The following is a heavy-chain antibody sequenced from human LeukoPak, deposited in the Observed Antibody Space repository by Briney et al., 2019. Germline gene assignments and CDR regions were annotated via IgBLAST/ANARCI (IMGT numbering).Heavy chain of an antibody. J-gene: IGHJ3*02. Sequence: GGSLRLSCAASGFTFSSYSMNWVRQAPGKGLEWVSSISSSSSYIYYADSVKGRFTISRDNARNSLYLQMNSLRAEDTAVYYCARDIRYDAFDIWGQGTMVTVSS. CDR2: ISSSSSYI. V-gene: IGHV3-21*01. CDR1: GFTFSSYS. D-gene: IGHD3-9*01. CDR3: ARDIRYDAFDI.